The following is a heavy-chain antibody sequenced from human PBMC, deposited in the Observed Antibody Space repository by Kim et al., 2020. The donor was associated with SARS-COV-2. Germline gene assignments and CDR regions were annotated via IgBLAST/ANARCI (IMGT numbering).Heavy chain of an antibody. CDR1: FLCSSQC. D-gene: IGHD2-21*02. Sequence: FLCSSQCMSWVRQATGKGVEGCAVIGGSGGSTYYADSVKGRFVISRDNSKNTVYLQMNSLTVEDTAVYYCAKGGPYCGGDCYFVSWGQGSLAT. V-gene: IGHV3-23*01. CDR3: AKGGPYCGGDCYFVS. CDR2: IGGSGGST. J-gene: IGHJ4*02.